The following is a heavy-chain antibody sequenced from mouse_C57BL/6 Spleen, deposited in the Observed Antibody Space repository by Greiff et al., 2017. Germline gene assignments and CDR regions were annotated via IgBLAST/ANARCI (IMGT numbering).Heavy chain of an antibody. J-gene: IGHJ1*03. CDR2: INPSRGYT. CDR1: GYTFTSYT. Sequence: QVQLQQSGAELARPGASVKMSCKASGYTFTSYTMHWVKQRPGQGLEWIGYINPSRGYTKYNQKFKDKATLTADKSSSTAYMQLSSLTSEDSAVYYCARSDDPFWYFDVWGTGTTVTVSS. CDR3: ARSDDPFWYFDV. V-gene: IGHV1-4*01.